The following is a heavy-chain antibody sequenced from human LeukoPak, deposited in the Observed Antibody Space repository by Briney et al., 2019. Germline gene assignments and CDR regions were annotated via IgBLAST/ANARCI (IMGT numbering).Heavy chain of an antibody. J-gene: IGHJ6*02. CDR3: ARDSSGYYSYYYYYGMDV. D-gene: IGHD3-22*01. CDR2: ISSSSSTI. V-gene: IGHV3-48*01. Sequence: PGGSLRLSCAASGFTFSSYSMNWVRQAPGKGLEWVSYISSSSSTIYYADSVKGRFTISRDNAKNSLYLQMNSLRAEDTAVYYCARDSSGYYSYYYYYGMDVWGQGTTVTVSS. CDR1: GFTFSSYS.